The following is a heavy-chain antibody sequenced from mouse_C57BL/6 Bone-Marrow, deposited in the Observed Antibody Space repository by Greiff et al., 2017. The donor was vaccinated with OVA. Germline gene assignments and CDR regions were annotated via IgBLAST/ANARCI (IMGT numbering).Heavy chain of an antibody. J-gene: IGHJ1*03. V-gene: IGHV1-52*01. CDR3: ARWDYGSSYWYFDV. CDR1: GYTFTSYW. Sequence: QVQLQQPGAELVRPGSSVKLSCKASGYTFTSYWMYWVKQRPIQGLEWIGNIDPSDSETHYNQKFKDKATLTVDKSSSTAYMQLSSLTSEDSAVYYGARWDYGSSYWYFDVWGTGTTVTVSS. D-gene: IGHD1-1*01. CDR2: IDPSDSET.